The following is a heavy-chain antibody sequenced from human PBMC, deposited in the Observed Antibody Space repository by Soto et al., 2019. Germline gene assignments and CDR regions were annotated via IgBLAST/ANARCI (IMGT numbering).Heavy chain of an antibody. CDR2: IDNSGST. Sequence: SETLSLTCTVSGGSISNYFCNWIRQPAGKGLEWIGRIDNSGSTNYNPSLKSRITMSADTSRNQFSLKLNSVTAADTAVYYCARGGQDFWSGPSDYWGQGALVTVSS. J-gene: IGHJ4*02. V-gene: IGHV4-4*07. CDR1: GGSISNYF. D-gene: IGHD3-3*01. CDR3: ARGGQDFWSGPSDY.